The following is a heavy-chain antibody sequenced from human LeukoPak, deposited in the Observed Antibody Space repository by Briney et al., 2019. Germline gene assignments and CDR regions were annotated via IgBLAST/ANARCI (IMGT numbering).Heavy chain of an antibody. V-gene: IGHV3-23*01. CDR3: AKDHSVAEAGYFLH. CDR1: GFTFSSYA. CDR2: INSAGNT. Sequence: GSLRLSCAASGFTFSSYALTWVRQAPGKGLDWVSTINSAGNTYYTDSVKGRLTISRDNSKNTLYLQMNSLRAEDTAVYYCAKDHSVAEAGYFLHWGQGALVTVSS. J-gene: IGHJ1*01. D-gene: IGHD6-13*01.